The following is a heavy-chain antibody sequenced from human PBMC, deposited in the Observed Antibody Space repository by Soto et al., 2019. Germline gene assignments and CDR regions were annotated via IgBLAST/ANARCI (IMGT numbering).Heavy chain of an antibody. CDR2: INHSGST. CDR1: GGSFSGYY. CDR3: ARGFTRYFDWLLTYGMDV. V-gene: IGHV4-34*01. Sequence: PSETLSLTCAVYGGSFSGYYWSWIRQPPGKGLEGIGEINHSGSTNYNPSLKSRVTISVDTSKNQFSLKLSSVTAADTAVYYCARGFTRYFDWLLTYGMDVWGQGTTVTVSS. J-gene: IGHJ6*02. D-gene: IGHD3-9*01.